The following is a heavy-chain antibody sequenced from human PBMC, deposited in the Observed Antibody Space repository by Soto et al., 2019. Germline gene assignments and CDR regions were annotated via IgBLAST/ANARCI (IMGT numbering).Heavy chain of an antibody. D-gene: IGHD1-26*01. V-gene: IGHV3-48*02. CDR2: INYTSGTI. CDR3: ARVGSSPGAFDI. CDR1: GFTFSSYS. J-gene: IGHJ3*02. Sequence: PGGTRRLSCASSGFTFSSYSVNWARHAPRKGLEWISYINYTSGTIYYADSMKGRFTISRDSAKNSLYLQINSLRDEYTAVYYRARVGSSPGAFDIWGQGTRVTVSS.